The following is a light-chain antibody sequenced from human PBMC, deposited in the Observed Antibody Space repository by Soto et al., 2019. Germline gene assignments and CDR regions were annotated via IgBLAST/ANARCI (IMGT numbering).Light chain of an antibody. CDR3: SSFAGSNNFPYV. Sequence: QSVLTQPPSASGSPGQSVTISCTGTSSDVGAYDYVSWYQQHPGKAPKLMIYEINKRPSGVPDRFSCSKSGNTASLTVSGLQAEDEADYYCSSFAGSNNFPYVFGTGTKVTVL. CDR1: SSDVGAYDY. CDR2: EIN. V-gene: IGLV2-8*01. J-gene: IGLJ1*01.